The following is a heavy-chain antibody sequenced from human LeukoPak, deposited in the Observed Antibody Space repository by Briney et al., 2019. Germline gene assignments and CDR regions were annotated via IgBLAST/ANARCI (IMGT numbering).Heavy chain of an antibody. D-gene: IGHD6-13*01. Sequence: GGSLRLSCAASGFTFSSYAMNWVRQAPGKGLEWVAVISYDGSNKYYADSVKGRFTISRDNSKNTLYLQMNSLRAEDTAVYYCARAHVEQHPYFDYWGQGTLVTVSS. V-gene: IGHV3-30*04. CDR2: ISYDGSNK. CDR1: GFTFSSYA. CDR3: ARAHVEQHPYFDY. J-gene: IGHJ4*02.